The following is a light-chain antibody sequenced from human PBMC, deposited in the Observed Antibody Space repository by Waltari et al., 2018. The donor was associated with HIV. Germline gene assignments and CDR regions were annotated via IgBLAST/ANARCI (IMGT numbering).Light chain of an antibody. V-gene: IGLV3-21*04. J-gene: IGLJ3*02. Sequence: SYVLTPPPSVSVAPGAPATIPRGAWNIDGKPVHWYKQLPGQAPILVPRYNSDPPSGITDRISGSKSGHTATLTITSVEAGDEATYYCQVWDSSNEHVVFGGGTELTVL. CDR1: NIDGKP. CDR3: QVWDSSNEHVV. CDR2: YNS.